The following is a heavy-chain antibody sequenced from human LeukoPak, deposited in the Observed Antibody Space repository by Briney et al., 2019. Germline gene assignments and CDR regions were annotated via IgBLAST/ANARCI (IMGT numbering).Heavy chain of an antibody. CDR2: ISSNGGST. D-gene: IGHD1-1*01. CDR3: AKATDYYGMDV. J-gene: IGHJ6*02. Sequence: GGSLRLSCSASGFTFSSYAMHWVRQAPGKGLEYVSAISSNGGSTYYADSVKGRFTISRDNSKNTLYLQMSSLRAEDTAVYYCAKATDYYGMDVWGQGTTVTVSS. V-gene: IGHV3-64D*06. CDR1: GFTFSSYA.